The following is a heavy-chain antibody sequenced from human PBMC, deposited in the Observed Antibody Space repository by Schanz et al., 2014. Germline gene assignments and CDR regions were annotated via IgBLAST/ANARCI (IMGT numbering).Heavy chain of an antibody. V-gene: IGHV3-23*01. CDR1: GFTFGDYA. Sequence: EVQLLESGGGLVQPGGSLRLSCAASGFTFGDYAMTWVRQAPGKGLEWVSAISGSGGSTYYADSVKGRFTISRDNSKTTVYLQMNSLRAEDTAVYYCAKDAENTAMITDYFDYWGQGTLVTVAS. D-gene: IGHD5-18*01. CDR2: ISGSGGST. J-gene: IGHJ4*02. CDR3: AKDAENTAMITDYFDY.